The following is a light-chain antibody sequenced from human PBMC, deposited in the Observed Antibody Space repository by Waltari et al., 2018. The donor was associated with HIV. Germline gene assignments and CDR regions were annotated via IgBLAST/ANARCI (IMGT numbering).Light chain of an antibody. CDR2: STN. CDR1: SGSVPSSHY. CDR3: VLYMGSGVWV. V-gene: IGLV8-61*01. Sequence: QTVVTQEPSLSVSPKGTVTLTCGLSSGSVPSSHYPSWYQQTPGQAPRPLIYSTNSRSSGVPDRFSGSILGNKAALTITGAQADDECDYHCVLYMGSGVWVFGGGTRVTVL. J-gene: IGLJ3*02.